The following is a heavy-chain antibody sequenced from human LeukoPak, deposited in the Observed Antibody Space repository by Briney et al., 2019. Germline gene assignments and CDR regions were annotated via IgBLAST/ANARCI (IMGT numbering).Heavy chain of an antibody. D-gene: IGHD6-13*01. Sequence: ASVKVSCKTSGYSFTAFYIHWVRQAPGQGLEWMGWIHPRRGDTNYAQKFQGRVTMTRDTSISTAYLDLSSLRSDDTAVYYCAREAAAGASDAEYFQHWGQGTLVTVSS. J-gene: IGHJ1*01. CDR3: AREAAAGASDAEYFQH. CDR2: IHPRRGDT. V-gene: IGHV1-2*02. CDR1: GYSFTAFY.